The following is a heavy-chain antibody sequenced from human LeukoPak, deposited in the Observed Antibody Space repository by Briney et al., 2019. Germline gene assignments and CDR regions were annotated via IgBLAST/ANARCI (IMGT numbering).Heavy chain of an antibody. CDR2: ITGDDIGT. J-gene: IGHJ6*02. Sequence: GSLRLSCAASGFTFDDYAMHWVRQAPGKGLEWVALITGDDIGTYYGDSVKGRFTISRDNSKNSLYLQMNSLRSEDTALYYCAKGFVPTNVVVPADVNYYYGMDVWGQGTTVAVS. CDR3: AKGFVPTNVVVPADVNYYYGMDV. CDR1: GFTFDDYA. D-gene: IGHD2-2*01. V-gene: IGHV3-43*02.